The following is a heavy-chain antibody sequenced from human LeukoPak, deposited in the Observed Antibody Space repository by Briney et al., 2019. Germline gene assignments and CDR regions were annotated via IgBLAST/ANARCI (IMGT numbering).Heavy chain of an antibody. CDR2: IRQDGSEL. D-gene: IGHD1-26*01. CDR1: GFTFSSYW. J-gene: IGHJ4*02. V-gene: IGHV3-7*01. CDR3: ARDKQVGATHFDN. Sequence: GGSLRLSCAASGFTFSSYWMSWVRQAPGKGLEWVANIRQDGSELYYVDSVKGRFTISRDNAKNSLYLQMNSLRAEDTAVYYCARDKQVGATHFDNWGQGTLVTVSS.